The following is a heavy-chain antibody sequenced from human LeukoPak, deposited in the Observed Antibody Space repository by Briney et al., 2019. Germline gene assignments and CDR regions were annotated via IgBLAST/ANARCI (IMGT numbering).Heavy chain of an antibody. CDR1: GGSISSYY. J-gene: IGHJ4*02. CDR3: ARGNYDFWSGYPYFDY. V-gene: IGHV4-59*01. CDR2: IYYSGST. Sequence: SETLSLTCTVSGGSISSYYWSWIRQPPGKGLEWIGYIYYSGSTNYNPSLKSRVTISVDTSKNQFSLKLSSVTAADTAVYYCARGNYDFWSGYPYFDYRGQRTLVTVSS. D-gene: IGHD3-3*01.